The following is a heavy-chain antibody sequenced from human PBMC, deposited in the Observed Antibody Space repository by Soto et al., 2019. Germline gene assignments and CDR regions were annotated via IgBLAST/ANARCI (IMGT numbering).Heavy chain of an antibody. CDR3: AKDPGYCSGGSCYSDPDYYGMDV. CDR2: ISGSGGST. CDR1: GFTFSSYA. V-gene: IGHV3-23*01. Sequence: GGSLRLSCAASGFTFSSYAMIWVRQATGKGLEWVSAISGSGGSTYYADSVKGRFTISRDNSKNTLYLQMNSLRAEDTAVYYCAKDPGYCSGGSCYSDPDYYGMDVWRQGTTVTVSS. J-gene: IGHJ6*02. D-gene: IGHD2-15*01.